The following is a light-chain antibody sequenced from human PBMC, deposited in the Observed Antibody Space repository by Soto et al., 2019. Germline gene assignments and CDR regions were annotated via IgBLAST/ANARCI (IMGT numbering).Light chain of an antibody. J-gene: IGKJ1*01. V-gene: IGKV1-27*01. CDR2: AAS. Sequence: DIQMTQSPSSLSASVGDRVTITCRASQRITSYLAWYQQRPGKVPRLLIYAASTLQSGVPSRFSGSGSGTEFTRTISSLQPEDVATYYCQKYNSAAWTFGQGTRVEIK. CDR1: QRITSY. CDR3: QKYNSAAWT.